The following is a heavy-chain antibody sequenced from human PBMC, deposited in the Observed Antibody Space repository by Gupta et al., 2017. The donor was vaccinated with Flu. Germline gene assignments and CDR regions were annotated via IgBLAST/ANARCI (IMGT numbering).Heavy chain of an antibody. CDR2: INNDGSST. D-gene: IGHD5-12*01. V-gene: IGHV3-74*01. Sequence: EVQLVESGGGFVQPGGSLRLSCAASGFTFSRSWMHWVRQAPGKGLVWVSRINNDGSSTSYADSVKGRFTISRDNAKNTLYLQMNSLGIEDAAMYFCARDAYIGYDLSAEWGQGTLVTVSS. CDR3: ARDAYIGYDLSAE. CDR1: GFTFSRSW. J-gene: IGHJ4*02.